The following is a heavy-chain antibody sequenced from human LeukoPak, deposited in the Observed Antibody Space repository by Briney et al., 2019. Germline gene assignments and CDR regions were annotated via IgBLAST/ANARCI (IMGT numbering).Heavy chain of an antibody. J-gene: IGHJ3*02. CDR1: GGSISSYY. D-gene: IGHD3-9*01. V-gene: IGHV4-59*01. CDR3: ARTGYWDSDAFDI. Sequence: SETLSLTCTVSGGSISSYYWSWIRQPPGKGLEWIGYIYYSGSTNYNPSLKSRVTISVDTSKNQFSLKLSSVTAADTAVYYCARTGYWDSDAFDIWGQGTMVTVSS. CDR2: IYYSGST.